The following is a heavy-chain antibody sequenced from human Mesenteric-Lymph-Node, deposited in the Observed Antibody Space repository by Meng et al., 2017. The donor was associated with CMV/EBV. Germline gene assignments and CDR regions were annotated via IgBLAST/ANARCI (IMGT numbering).Heavy chain of an antibody. D-gene: IGHD3-22*01. Sequence: ASVKVSCKASGYTFISYGITWVRQAPGQGLEWMGWISAYNGKTNYAQKLQGRVTMTTDTSTSTAYMELRSLRSDDTAVYYCARAGPSITMIVVVINDAFDIWGQGTMVTVSS. CDR1: GYTFISYG. J-gene: IGHJ3*02. CDR3: ARAGPSITMIVVVINDAFDI. V-gene: IGHV1-18*01. CDR2: ISAYNGKT.